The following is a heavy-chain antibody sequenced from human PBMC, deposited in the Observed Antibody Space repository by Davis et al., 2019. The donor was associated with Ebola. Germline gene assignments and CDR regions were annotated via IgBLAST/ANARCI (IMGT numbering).Heavy chain of an antibody. Sequence: GESLKISCVGSGFTFRNFWMSWFRQAPGKGLEWVANINDEGIEKYYGDSVMGRFTISRDNAKNSLYLQMNSLRAEDTAVYYCARGLHGWAEGAFWGQGSLVIVS. D-gene: IGHD1-26*01. CDR2: INDEGIEK. CDR1: GFTFRNFW. V-gene: IGHV3-7*01. CDR3: ARGLHGWAEGAF. J-gene: IGHJ4*02.